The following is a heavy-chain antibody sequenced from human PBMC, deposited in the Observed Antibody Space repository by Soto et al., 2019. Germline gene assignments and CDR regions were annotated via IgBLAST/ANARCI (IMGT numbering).Heavy chain of an antibody. CDR1: GFTFVNFD. J-gene: IGHJ4*02. Sequence: GGSLRLSCAASGFTFVNFDMNWVRQAPGKGLEWLSYISHSGNTIYYADSVKGRFTISRDNAKNSLYLQMNSLRAEDTAVYYCARNIMTTGVGNYFDYWGQGTLVTVSS. CDR3: ARNIMTTGVGNYFDY. V-gene: IGHV3-48*03. D-gene: IGHD4-4*01. CDR2: ISHSGNTI.